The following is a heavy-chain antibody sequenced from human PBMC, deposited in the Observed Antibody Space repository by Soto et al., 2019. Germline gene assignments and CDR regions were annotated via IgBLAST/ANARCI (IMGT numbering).Heavy chain of an antibody. CDR3: ASTPRLRFLEWLFDY. J-gene: IGHJ4*02. CDR1: GGTFSSYA. Sequence: QVQLVQSGAEVKKPGSSVKVSCKASGGTFSSYAISWVRQAPGQGLEWMGGIIPIFGTANYAQKLQGRVTITADESTSTAYMELSSLRSEDTAVYYCASTPRLRFLEWLFDYWGQGTLVTVSS. V-gene: IGHV1-69*01. D-gene: IGHD3-3*01. CDR2: IIPIFGTA.